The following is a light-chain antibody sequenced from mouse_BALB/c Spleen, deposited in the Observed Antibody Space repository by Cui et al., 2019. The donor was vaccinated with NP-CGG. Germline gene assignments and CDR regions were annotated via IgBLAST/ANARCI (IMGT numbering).Light chain of an antibody. CDR2: GTN. CDR1: TGAVTTSNY. Sequence: AVVTPQPALTTSPGETVTLTCRSSTGAVTTSNYANWVQEKPDHLFTGLIGGTNNRVPGVPARFSGSLIGDKAALTITGAQTEDEAIYFCALWYSNHWVFGGGTKLTVL. CDR3: ALWYSNHWV. J-gene: IGLJ1*01. V-gene: IGLV1*01.